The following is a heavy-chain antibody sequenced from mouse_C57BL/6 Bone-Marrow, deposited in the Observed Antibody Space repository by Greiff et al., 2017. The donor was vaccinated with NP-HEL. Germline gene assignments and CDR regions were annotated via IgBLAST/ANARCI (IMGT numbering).Heavy chain of an antibody. CDR2: INYDGSST. Sequence: EVQVVESEGGLVQPGSSMKLSCTASGFTFSDYYMAWVRQVPEKGLEWVANINYDGSSTYYLDSLKSRFIISRDNAKNILYLQMSSLKSEDTATYYCARDGDYGSSSYWYFDVWGTGTTVTVSS. J-gene: IGHJ1*03. CDR1: GFTFSDYY. V-gene: IGHV5-16*01. CDR3: ARDGDYGSSSYWYFDV. D-gene: IGHD1-1*01.